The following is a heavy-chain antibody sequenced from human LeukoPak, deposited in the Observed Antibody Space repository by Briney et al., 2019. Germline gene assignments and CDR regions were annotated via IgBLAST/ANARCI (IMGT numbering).Heavy chain of an antibody. CDR1: GYSLPDLS. D-gene: IGHD4-11*01. Sequence: ASVTVSCKVSGYSLPDLSLHWVRQAPGKGLEWMGGLEPEDDEAIYAQRFQGRITLSEDTSTDTAFMELSSLRSEDTAVYYCATELQQLFPLDFWGQGTLVTVSS. CDR3: ATELQQLFPLDF. V-gene: IGHV1-24*01. J-gene: IGHJ4*02. CDR2: LEPEDDEA.